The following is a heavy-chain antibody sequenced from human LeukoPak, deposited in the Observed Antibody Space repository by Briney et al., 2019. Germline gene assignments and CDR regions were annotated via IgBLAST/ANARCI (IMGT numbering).Heavy chain of an antibody. J-gene: IGHJ4*02. D-gene: IGHD1-26*01. CDR1: GFTFSSYA. Sequence: GGSLRLSCAASGFTFSSYAMHWVRQAPGKGLEWVAFISYDGSNKYYVDSVEGRFTISRDNSKNTLFLQMNSLRAEDTAMYYCARDLISGSHYWGQGTLVTVSS. V-gene: IGHV3-30*01. CDR2: ISYDGSNK. CDR3: ARDLISGSHY.